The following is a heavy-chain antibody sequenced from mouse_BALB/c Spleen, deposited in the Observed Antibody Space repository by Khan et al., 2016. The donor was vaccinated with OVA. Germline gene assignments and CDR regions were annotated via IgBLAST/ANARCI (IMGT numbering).Heavy chain of an antibody. CDR2: ISDGGSYT. CDR1: GFTFSDYY. V-gene: IGHV5-4*02. J-gene: IGHJ3*01. D-gene: IGHD2-13*01. CDR3: ARGDYGDPFAY. Sequence: EVQLVESGGGLVKPGGSLKLSCAASGFTFSDYYMYWVRQTPEKRLEWVATISDGGSYTYYPDSVKGRFTISRDDATNNLYLQMSSLKSEDTAMYYCARGDYGDPFAYWGEGTLVTVSA.